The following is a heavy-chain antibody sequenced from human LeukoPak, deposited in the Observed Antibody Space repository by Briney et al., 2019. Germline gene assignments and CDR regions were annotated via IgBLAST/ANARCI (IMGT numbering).Heavy chain of an antibody. V-gene: IGHV3-30*03. CDR3: ARQDYYYDSSGYYYSFFDY. CDR1: GFTFSSYG. Sequence: GGSLRLSCAASGFTFSSYGMHWVRQAPGKGLEWVAVISYDGSNKYYADSVKGRFTISRDNSKNTLYLQMNSLRAEDTAVYYCARQDYYYDSSGYYYSFFDYWGQGTLVTVSS. D-gene: IGHD3-22*01. CDR2: ISYDGSNK. J-gene: IGHJ4*02.